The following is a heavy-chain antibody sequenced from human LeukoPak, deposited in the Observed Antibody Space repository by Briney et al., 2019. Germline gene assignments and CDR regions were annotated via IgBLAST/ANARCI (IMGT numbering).Heavy chain of an antibody. V-gene: IGHV3-23*01. D-gene: IGHD3-22*01. CDR3: ANTSPPLRLYYDSSGAKGLFGDI. Sequence: GGSLRLSCAASGFTFGSYAMSWVRQAPGKGLEWVSAISYSGANTYYADSVKGRFTISRDNSKNTLYLQVNSLRAEDTAVYYCANTSPPLRLYYDSSGAKGLFGDIWGQGTMVTVSS. CDR1: GFTFGSYA. J-gene: IGHJ3*02. CDR2: ISYSGANT.